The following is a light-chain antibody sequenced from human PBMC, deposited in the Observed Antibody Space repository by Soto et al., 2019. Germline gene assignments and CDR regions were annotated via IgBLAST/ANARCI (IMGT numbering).Light chain of an antibody. CDR3: QQYGRTSWT. V-gene: IGKV3-20*01. J-gene: IGKJ1*01. CDR1: QSVSTNF. CDR2: GAS. Sequence: EIVLTQSPGTLSLSPGEGATLSCRASQSVSTNFFAWYQQKPGQAPRLLIYGASTRATGIPDRFSGSGAGTDFTLSISRLEPKDFAVYYCQQYGRTSWTVGNGTKCEIK.